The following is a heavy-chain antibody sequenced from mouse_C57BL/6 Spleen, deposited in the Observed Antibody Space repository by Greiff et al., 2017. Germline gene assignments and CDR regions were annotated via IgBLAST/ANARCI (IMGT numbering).Heavy chain of an antibody. J-gene: IGHJ4*01. CDR2: ISYDGSN. Sequence: EVQLQESGPGLVKPSQSLSLTCSVTGYSITSGYYWNWIRQFPGNKLEWMGYISYDGSNNYNPSLKNRISITRDTSKNQFFLKLNSVTTEDTATYYCARDGGNYGGYYAMDYWGQGTSVTVSS. D-gene: IGHD2-1*01. CDR1: GYSITSGYY. V-gene: IGHV3-6*01. CDR3: ARDGGNYGGYYAMDY.